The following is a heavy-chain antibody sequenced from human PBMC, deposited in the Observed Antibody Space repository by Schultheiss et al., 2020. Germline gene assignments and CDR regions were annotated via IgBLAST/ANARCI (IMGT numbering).Heavy chain of an antibody. CDR3: AREGEQQRNFDY. CDR2: MYTSGSI. J-gene: IGHJ4*02. CDR1: GGSISSGSYY. V-gene: IGHV4-61*02. D-gene: IGHD6-13*01. Sequence: SETLSLTCTVSGGSISSGSYYWSWIRQPAGKGLEWIGRMYTSGSINYNPSLKSRVTISLDTSKNQFSLKLSSVTAADTAVYYCAREGEQQRNFDYWGQGTLVTVSS.